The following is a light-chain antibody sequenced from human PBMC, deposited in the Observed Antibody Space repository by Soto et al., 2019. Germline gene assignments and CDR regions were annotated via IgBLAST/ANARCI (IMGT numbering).Light chain of an antibody. V-gene: IGKV1-39*01. Sequence: DIQMTQSPSSLSASVEDRVIITCRASQSISNHLNWYQQKPGKAPKLLIYAASSLQSGVPSRFSGSGSGTDFTLTISSLQPEDFATYYCQQSYSTPPTFGGGTKVDIK. CDR3: QQSYSTPPT. CDR1: QSISNH. J-gene: IGKJ4*01. CDR2: AAS.